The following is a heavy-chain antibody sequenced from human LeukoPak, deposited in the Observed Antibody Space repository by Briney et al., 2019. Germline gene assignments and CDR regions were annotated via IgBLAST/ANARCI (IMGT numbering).Heavy chain of an antibody. V-gene: IGHV3-9*03. CDR3: ARGASRGVGDAFDI. CDR1: GFTFDDYA. Sequence: GRSLRLSCAASGFTFDDYAMHWVRQAPGKCLEWVSGISWNSGSIGYADSVKGRFTISRDNAKNSLYLQMNSLRAEDMALYYCARGASRGVGDAFDIWGQGTMVTVSS. D-gene: IGHD3-10*01. CDR2: ISWNSGSI. J-gene: IGHJ3*02.